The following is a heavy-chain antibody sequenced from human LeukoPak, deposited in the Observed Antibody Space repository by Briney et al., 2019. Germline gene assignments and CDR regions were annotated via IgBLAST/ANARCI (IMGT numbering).Heavy chain of an antibody. Sequence: SETLSLTCTVSGGSISSYYWSWIRQPPGKGLEWIGYIYYSGSTNYNPSLKSRVTMSVDTSKNQFSLKLMSVTAADTAVYYCARQRLGEISLTAFDIWGRGTMVTVSS. V-gene: IGHV4-59*08. CDR3: ARQRLGEISLTAFDI. D-gene: IGHD3-16*02. CDR2: IYYSGST. CDR1: GGSISSYY. J-gene: IGHJ3*02.